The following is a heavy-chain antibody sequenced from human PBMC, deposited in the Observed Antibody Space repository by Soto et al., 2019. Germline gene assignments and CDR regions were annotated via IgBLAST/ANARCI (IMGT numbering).Heavy chain of an antibody. CDR3: AKDGAHTAMANFDY. J-gene: IGHJ4*02. CDR2: ISGSGGST. D-gene: IGHD5-18*01. V-gene: IGHV3-23*04. CDR1: GYTFTSYG. Sequence: VRLVQSGAEVKKPGASVKVSCKASGYTFTSYGISWVRQAPGKGLEWVSAISGSGGSTYYADSVKGRFTISRDNSKNTLYLQMNSLRAEDTAVYYCAKDGAHTAMANFDYWGQGTLVTVSS.